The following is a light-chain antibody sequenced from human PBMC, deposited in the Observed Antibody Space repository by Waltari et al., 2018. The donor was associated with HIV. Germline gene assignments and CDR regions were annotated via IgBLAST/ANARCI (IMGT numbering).Light chain of an antibody. CDR1: SSDDGNYNL. CDR2: EGI. CDR3: CSYGGSSNWV. Sequence: QSALTQPASVSGSPGPSITISCTGTSSDDGNYNLVSWYQQHPGKPPTLMIYEGIKRPAGVSNRISGSKSGNTASLTISGLQAEDEADYYCCSYGGSSNWVFGGGTKLTVL. J-gene: IGLJ3*02. V-gene: IGLV2-23*01.